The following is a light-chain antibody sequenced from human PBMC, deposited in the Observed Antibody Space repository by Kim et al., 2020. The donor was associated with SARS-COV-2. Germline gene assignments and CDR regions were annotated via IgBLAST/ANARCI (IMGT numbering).Light chain of an antibody. CDR1: SSDVGLYNY. V-gene: IGLV2-11*01. Sequence: QSALTQPRSVSGSPGQSVTISCTGTSSDVGLYNYVSWYQQHPGKAPKLMICDVTERPSGVPDRFSASKSGNTASLTISGLQAEDEADYYCCSYAGSPPYVFGTGTKVTVL. J-gene: IGLJ1*01. CDR3: CSYAGSPPYV. CDR2: DVT.